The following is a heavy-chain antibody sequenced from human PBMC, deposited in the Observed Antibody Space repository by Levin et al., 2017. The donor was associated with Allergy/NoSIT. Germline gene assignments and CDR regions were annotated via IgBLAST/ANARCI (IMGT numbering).Heavy chain of an antibody. CDR3: AHNTHMGRAFDI. Sequence: SGPTLVKPTQTLTLTCSFSGFLLRPSGVGVGWIRQAPGKALEWLALIYWDDDKRYSPSLRSRLTITKATSKNQVVLTMTNMDAVDTATYFCAHNTHMGRAFDIWGQGTMVTVSS. CDR2: IYWDDDK. V-gene: IGHV2-5*02. D-gene: IGHD2-21*01. J-gene: IGHJ3*02. CDR1: GFLLRPSGVG.